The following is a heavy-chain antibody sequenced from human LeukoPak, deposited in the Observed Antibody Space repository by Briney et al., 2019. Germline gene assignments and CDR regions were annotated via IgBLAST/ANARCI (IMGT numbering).Heavy chain of an antibody. CDR2: MYYSGGA. CDR1: GGSISGADHY. V-gene: IGHV4-39*01. CDR3: ARHTHSGYDLRL. Sequence: PSETLSLTCIVSGGSISGADHYCGWIRHPPGRGLECIVSMYYSGGAYYNPSLESRFTLFVDTSKTNFSLKLNSVRAADTAVYFCARHTHSGYDLRLWGQGTLVTVS. D-gene: IGHD5-12*01. J-gene: IGHJ4*02.